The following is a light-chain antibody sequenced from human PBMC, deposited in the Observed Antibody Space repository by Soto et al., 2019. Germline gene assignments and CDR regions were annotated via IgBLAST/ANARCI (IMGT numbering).Light chain of an antibody. Sequence: QSVLTQPPSVSGAPGQRVTISCTGSSSDIGAGYDVHWYQQLPGSAPKLLMYGNTNRPSGVPDRFSGSKSGTSASLAITGLQAEDEAVYYCHSYDRCLVGHVLFGGG. CDR1: SSDIGAGYD. CDR2: GNT. V-gene: IGLV1-40*01. CDR3: HSYDRCLVGHVL. J-gene: IGLJ2*01.